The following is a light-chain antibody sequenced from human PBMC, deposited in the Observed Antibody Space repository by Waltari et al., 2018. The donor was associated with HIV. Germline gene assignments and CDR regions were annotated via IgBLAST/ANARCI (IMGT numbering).Light chain of an antibody. J-gene: IGKJ3*01. CDR3: QQYYSRPWN. CDR2: WAS. CDR1: QSVLYSSHNRNH. Sequence: DIVMTQSPDSLAVSLGERATIHGKSSQSVLYSSHNRNHIAWYQQKPGQPPRLLIYWASTRESGVPDRFSGSGSGTDFTLTISSLQAEDVAVYYCQQYYSRPWNFGPGTKVDIK. V-gene: IGKV4-1*01.